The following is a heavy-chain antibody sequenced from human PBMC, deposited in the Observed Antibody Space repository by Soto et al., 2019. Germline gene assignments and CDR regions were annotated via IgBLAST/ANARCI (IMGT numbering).Heavy chain of an antibody. CDR1: GFTFSNAW. CDR3: RWLFYYYYGMDV. Sequence: GGSLRLSCAASGFTFSNAWMNWVRQAPGKGLEWVGRIKSKTDGGTTDYAAPVKGRFTISRDDSKNTLYLQMNSLKTEDTAVYYCRWLFYYYYGMDVWGQGTTVTVSS. V-gene: IGHV3-15*07. J-gene: IGHJ6*02. D-gene: IGHD3-22*01. CDR2: IKSKTDGGTT.